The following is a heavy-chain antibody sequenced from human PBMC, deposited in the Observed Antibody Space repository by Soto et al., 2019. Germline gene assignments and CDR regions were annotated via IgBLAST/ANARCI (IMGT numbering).Heavy chain of an antibody. V-gene: IGHV3-53*01. CDR3: ARDPRPYYYDSSGSG. J-gene: IGHJ4*02. CDR2: IYSGGST. D-gene: IGHD3-22*01. CDR1: GFTVSSNY. Sequence: PGGSLRLSCAASGFTVSSNYMSWVRQAPGKGLEWVSVIYSGGSTYYAYSVKGRFTISRDNSKNTLYLQMNSLRAEDTAVYYCARDPRPYYYDSSGSGWGQGTLVTVSS.